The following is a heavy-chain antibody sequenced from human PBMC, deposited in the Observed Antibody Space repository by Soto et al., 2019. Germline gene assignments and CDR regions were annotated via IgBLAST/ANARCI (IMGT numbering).Heavy chain of an antibody. J-gene: IGHJ6*02. CDR1: GGTFSRYA. CDR3: ALHYGSGSNYYYYGMDV. Sequence: QVQLVQSGAEVKKPGSSVKVSCKASGGTFSRYAISWVRQAPEQGLEWMGGIIPIFGTANYAQKFQGRVKITADESTSTTYMELSILRSEDTAVYYCALHYGSGSNYYYYGMDVWVQETTVTVSS. V-gene: IGHV1-69*12. CDR2: IIPIFGTA. D-gene: IGHD3-10*01.